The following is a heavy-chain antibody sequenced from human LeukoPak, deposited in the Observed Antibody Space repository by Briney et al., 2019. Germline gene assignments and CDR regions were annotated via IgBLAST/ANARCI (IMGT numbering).Heavy chain of an antibody. V-gene: IGHV3-7*03. Sequence: GGSLRLSCAVSGLTFSSFWMSWVRQAPGKGPEWVASINQDGSDTYYMDSVKGRFTISRDNAKNSLYLQMNSLRAEDTAVYYCARGERAFYFDYWGQGTLVTVSS. CDR2: INQDGSDT. CDR3: ARGERAFYFDY. J-gene: IGHJ4*02. CDR1: GLTFSSFW.